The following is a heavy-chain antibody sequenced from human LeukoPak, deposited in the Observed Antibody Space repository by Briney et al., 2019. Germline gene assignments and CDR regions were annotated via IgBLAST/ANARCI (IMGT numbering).Heavy chain of an antibody. V-gene: IGHV1-69*05. CDR2: IIPIFGTA. CDR1: GNTLTNYF. Sequence: GASVKLSCKASGNTLTNYFMHWVRQAPGQGLEWMGGIIPIFGTANYAQKFQGRVTITTDESTSTAYMELSSLRSEDTAVYYCARANQDYYYYYMDVWGKGTTVTVSS. CDR3: ARANQDYYYYYMDV. J-gene: IGHJ6*03.